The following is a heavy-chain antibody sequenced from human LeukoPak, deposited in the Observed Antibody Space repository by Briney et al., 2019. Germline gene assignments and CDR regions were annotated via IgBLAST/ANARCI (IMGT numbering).Heavy chain of an antibody. CDR3: ARDRVQTDLDY. J-gene: IGHJ4*02. CDR1: GDTFSSYA. CDR2: IIPILGIV. Sequence: GASVKVSCKASGDTFSSYAISWVRRAPGQGLEWMGRIIPILGIVTYAQMFQGRVTITADKSTSTAYMELSSLRSDDTAVYYCARDRVQTDLDYWGQGTLVTVSS. V-gene: IGHV1-69*04. D-gene: IGHD1-1*01.